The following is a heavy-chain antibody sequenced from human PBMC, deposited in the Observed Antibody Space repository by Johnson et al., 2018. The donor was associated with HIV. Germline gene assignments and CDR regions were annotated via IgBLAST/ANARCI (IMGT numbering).Heavy chain of an antibody. J-gene: IGHJ3*02. V-gene: IGHV3-20*04. CDR1: GFTFDNYG. CDR3: TYSRDWSPGAFDI. D-gene: IGHD3/OR15-3a*01. CDR2: INWNGGTT. Sequence: EVQVVESGGGLIQPGGSLRLSCAASGFTFDNYGMSWVRQAPGKGLEWVSGINWNGGTTGYADSVKGRFTISRDNAKKSLYLQMNSLRAEDTAVYYCTYSRDWSPGAFDIWGQGTMVTVSS.